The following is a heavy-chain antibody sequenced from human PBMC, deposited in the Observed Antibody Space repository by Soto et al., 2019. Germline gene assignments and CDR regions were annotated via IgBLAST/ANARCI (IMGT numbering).Heavy chain of an antibody. CDR3: ASSEDGSYDLLSFDH. D-gene: IGHD1-26*01. V-gene: IGHV4-30-4*01. CDR1: GGSISSGDYY. J-gene: IGHJ4*02. CDR2: IYYSGST. Sequence: SETLSLTCTVSGGSISSGDYYWSWIRQPPGKGLEWIGYIYYSGSTYYNPSLKSRVTISVDTSKNQFSLKLSSVTAADTAVYYCASSEDGSYDLLSFDHWGPGTLVTVSS.